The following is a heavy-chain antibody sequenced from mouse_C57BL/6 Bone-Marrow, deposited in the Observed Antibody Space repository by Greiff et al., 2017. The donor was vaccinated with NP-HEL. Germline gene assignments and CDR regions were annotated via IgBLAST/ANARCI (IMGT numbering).Heavy chain of an antibody. CDR1: GYTFTDYY. CDR3: ARGLAWFAY. J-gene: IGHJ3*01. D-gene: IGHD2-4*01. V-gene: IGHV1-26*01. Sequence: EVQLQQSGPELVKPGASVKISCKASGYTFTDYYMNWVKQSHGKSLEWIGDINPNNGGTSYNQKFKGKATLTVDKSSSTAYMELRSLTSEDSAVYYCARGLAWFAYWGKGTLVTVSA. CDR2: INPNNGGT.